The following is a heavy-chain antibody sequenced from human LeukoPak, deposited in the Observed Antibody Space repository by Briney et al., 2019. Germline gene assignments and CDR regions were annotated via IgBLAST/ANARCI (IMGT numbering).Heavy chain of an antibody. J-gene: IGHJ6*03. CDR2: INPSGGST. Sequence: ASVKVSCKASGYTFTSYYMHWVRQAPGQGLEWMGIINPSGGSTSYAQKFQGRVTMTRDMSTSTVYMELSSLRSEDTAVYYCARDGWELLEYYYYYYMDVWGKGTTVTVSS. D-gene: IGHD1-26*01. V-gene: IGHV1-46*01. CDR3: ARDGWELLEYYYYYYMDV. CDR1: GYTFTSYY.